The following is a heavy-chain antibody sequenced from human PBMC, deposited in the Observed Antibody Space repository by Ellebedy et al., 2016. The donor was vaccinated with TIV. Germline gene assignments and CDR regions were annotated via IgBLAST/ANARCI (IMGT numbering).Heavy chain of an antibody. CDR1: GYTFTTHA. V-gene: IGHV1-3*01. D-gene: IGHD3-3*01. CDR2: INGGNGDT. CDR3: ATREWQDPMDV. J-gene: IGHJ6*02. Sequence: ASVKVSXXAFGYTFTTHALHWVRQAPGQRLEWMGWINGGNGDTKYSQKFQGRVTIARDTSASTAYMELSGLMSEDTAVYYCATREWQDPMDVWGQGTTVTVSS.